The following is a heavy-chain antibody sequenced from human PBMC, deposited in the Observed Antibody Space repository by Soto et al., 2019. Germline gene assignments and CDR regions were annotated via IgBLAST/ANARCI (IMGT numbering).Heavy chain of an antibody. D-gene: IGHD3-16*02. CDR2: IYYSGST. CDR1: GGSVSSGSYY. V-gene: IGHV4-61*01. J-gene: IGHJ5*02. CDR3: AREMGDYVWGSYRYTPYNWFGP. Sequence: PSETLSLTCTVSGGSVSSGSYYWSWIRQPPGKGLEWIGYIYYSGSTNYNPSLKSRVTISVDTSKNQFSLKLSSVTAADTAVYYCAREMGDYVWGSYRYTPYNWFGPWGQGTLVTVSS.